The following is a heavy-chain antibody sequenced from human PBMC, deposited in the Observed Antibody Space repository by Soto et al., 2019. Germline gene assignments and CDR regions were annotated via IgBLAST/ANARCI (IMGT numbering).Heavy chain of an antibody. CDR3: ARDTFEYSSSSDPYNWFDP. CDR2: IIPIFGAA. V-gene: IGHV1-69*13. CDR1: GGTFSSYA. Sequence: SVKVSCKASGGTFSSYAISWVRQAPGQGLEWMGGIIPIFGAANYAQKFQGGVTITADESTSTAYMELSSLRSEDTAVYYCARDTFEYSSSSDPYNWFDPWGQGTLVTAPQ. D-gene: IGHD6-6*01. J-gene: IGHJ5*02.